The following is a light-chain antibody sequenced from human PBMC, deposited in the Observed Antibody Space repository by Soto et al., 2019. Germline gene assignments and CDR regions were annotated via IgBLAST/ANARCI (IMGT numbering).Light chain of an antibody. Sequence: QSVLTQPPSVSGAPGQRVTISCPGSSSNIGAHYDVHWYQQFPGTAPKLLIYAHTNRPSGVPDRFSGSKSGTSASLAITGLQVEDEADYYCQSYDSSLSVVVFGGGTKLTVL. CDR3: QSYDSSLSVVV. V-gene: IGLV1-40*01. CDR1: SSNIGAHYD. J-gene: IGLJ2*01. CDR2: AHT.